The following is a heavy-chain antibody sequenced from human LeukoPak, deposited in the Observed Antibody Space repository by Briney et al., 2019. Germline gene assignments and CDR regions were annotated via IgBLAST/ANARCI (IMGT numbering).Heavy chain of an antibody. CDR1: GYSFTSHT. D-gene: IGHD2-2*01. CDR3: ARAEIIVVVPAATVGWFDP. V-gene: IGHV1-3*01. Sequence: GASVKVSCKASGYSFTSHTIHWVRQAPGQRLEWMGWINAADANTKYSQNFQGRVTITRDTSASTAYMELSSLRSEDTAKYYCARAEIIVVVPAATVGWFDPWGQGTLVTVSS. CDR2: INAADANT. J-gene: IGHJ5*02.